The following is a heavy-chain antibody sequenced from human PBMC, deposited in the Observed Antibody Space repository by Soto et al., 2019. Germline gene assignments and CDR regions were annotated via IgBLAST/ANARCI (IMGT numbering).Heavy chain of an antibody. V-gene: IGHV1-58*01. CDR2: IVVGSGNT. D-gene: IGHD6-6*01. CDR1: GFTFTSSA. Sequence: QMQLVQSGPELKKPGTSVKVSCKASGFTFTSSAVQWVRQARGQRLEWIGWIVVGSGNTNYAQKFQERVTITRDMSTSTAYMELSSLRSEDTAVYYCAAVGSSSDYFDYWGQGTLVTVSS. CDR3: AAVGSSSDYFDY. J-gene: IGHJ4*02.